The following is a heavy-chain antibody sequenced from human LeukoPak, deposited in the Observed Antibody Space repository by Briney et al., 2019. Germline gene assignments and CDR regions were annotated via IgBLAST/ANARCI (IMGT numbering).Heavy chain of an antibody. Sequence: PGGSLRLSCVASGFTFSNYAMSWVRQAPGKGLEWVSAISGSGGSTYDADSVKGRFTISRDNSKNTLYLQMNSLRPEDTAVYYCAKAVPGVAAAGPDYWGQGTLVTVSS. J-gene: IGHJ4*02. CDR2: ISGSGGST. CDR1: GFTFSNYA. CDR3: AKAVPGVAAAGPDY. V-gene: IGHV3-23*01. D-gene: IGHD6-13*01.